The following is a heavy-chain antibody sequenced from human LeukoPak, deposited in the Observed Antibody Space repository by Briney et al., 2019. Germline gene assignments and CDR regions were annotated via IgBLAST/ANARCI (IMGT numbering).Heavy chain of an antibody. CDR2: ISSSSSYI. CDR1: GFTFSSYA. D-gene: IGHD4-23*01. J-gene: IGHJ4*02. V-gene: IGHV3-21*01. CDR3: ARAPHPTVAAPFDY. Sequence: PGRSLRLSCAASGFTFSSYAMHWVRQAPGKGLEWVSSISSSSSYIYYADSVKGRFTISRDNAKNSLYLQMNSLRAEDTAVYYCARAPHPTVAAPFDYWGQGTLVTVSS.